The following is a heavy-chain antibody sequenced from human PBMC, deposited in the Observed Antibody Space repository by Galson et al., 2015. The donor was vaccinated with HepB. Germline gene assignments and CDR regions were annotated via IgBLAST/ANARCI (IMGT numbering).Heavy chain of an antibody. CDR1: GYTFTSYG. CDR2: ISAYNGNT. CDR3: ARITIFGVVNDAFDI. D-gene: IGHD3-3*01. J-gene: IGHJ3*02. Sequence: SVKVSCKASGYTFTSYGISWVRQAPGQGLEWMGWISAYNGNTNYAQKLQGRVTMTTDTSTSTAYMELRSLRSDDTAVYYCARITIFGVVNDAFDIWGRGTMVTVSS. V-gene: IGHV1-18*01.